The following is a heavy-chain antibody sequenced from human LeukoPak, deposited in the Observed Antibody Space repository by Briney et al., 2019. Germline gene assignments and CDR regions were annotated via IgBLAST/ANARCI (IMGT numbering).Heavy chain of an antibody. J-gene: IGHJ4*02. CDR1: GFTFSSYA. D-gene: IGHD2-15*01. CDR2: ISYDGSNK. Sequence: GRSLRLSCAASGFTFSSYAMPWVRQAPGKGLEWVAVISYDGSNKYYADYVKGRFTISRDNSKNTLYLQMNSLRAEDTAVYYCARAPVRLLVDYWGQGTLVTVSS. V-gene: IGHV3-30-3*01. CDR3: ARAPVRLLVDY.